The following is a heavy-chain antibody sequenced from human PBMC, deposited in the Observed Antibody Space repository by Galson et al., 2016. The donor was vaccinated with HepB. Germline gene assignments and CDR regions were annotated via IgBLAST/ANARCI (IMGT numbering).Heavy chain of an antibody. Sequence: SLRLSCAASGFDFSTHEMNWVRQAPGKGLEWISYISGSSSTIYYAASVKGRFTISGDNAKNSLYLQMNSLRAEDTAVYFCVRPHQGWGTTDYWGQGTLVTVSS. V-gene: IGHV3-48*03. CDR2: ISGSSSTI. J-gene: IGHJ4*02. CDR1: GFDFSTHE. CDR3: VRPHQGWGTTDY. D-gene: IGHD3-16*01.